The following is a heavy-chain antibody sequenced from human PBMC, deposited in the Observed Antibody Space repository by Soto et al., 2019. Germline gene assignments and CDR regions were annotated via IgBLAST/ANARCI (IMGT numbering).Heavy chain of an antibody. Sequence: PAATLSVTCAVSVDSVSSHYWSWIRQPAGKGLEWLGRLYNDERTNYNPSLKSRVTMSMDTSKNQFSLKLTSVTAADSAVYFCAREPLAHSYFDFWGQGILVTVSS. CDR3: AREPLAHSYFDF. CDR1: VDSVSSHY. V-gene: IGHV4-4*07. J-gene: IGHJ4*02. CDR2: LYNDERT.